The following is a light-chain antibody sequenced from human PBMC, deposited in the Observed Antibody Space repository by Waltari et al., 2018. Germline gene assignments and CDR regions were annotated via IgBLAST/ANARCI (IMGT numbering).Light chain of an antibody. Sequence: SYVLTQPPSVSVATGQPARITCGGNNIGSKSVHWYKQKPGPAPVLVVYDDGDRPSGIPERFSGSNSGNTATLTISRVEAGDEADYYCQVWDSSSDHHVVFGGGTKLTVL. J-gene: IGLJ2*01. CDR1: NIGSKS. CDR2: DDG. V-gene: IGLV3-21*02. CDR3: QVWDSSSDHHVV.